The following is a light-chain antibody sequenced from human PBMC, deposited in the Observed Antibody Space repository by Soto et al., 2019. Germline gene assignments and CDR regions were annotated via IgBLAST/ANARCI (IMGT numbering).Light chain of an antibody. Sequence: HSALTQPTSVSGSPGQSITISCTGTSSDVGGSKYVSWYQQYPGKVPKLLINKVSNRPSGVSNRFSGSRSGNTASLTISGLLAEDEADYFCTSSTSDSLYVFGSGTKVTVL. CDR3: TSSTSDSLYV. CDR2: KVS. CDR1: SSDVGGSKY. J-gene: IGLJ1*01. V-gene: IGLV2-14*01.